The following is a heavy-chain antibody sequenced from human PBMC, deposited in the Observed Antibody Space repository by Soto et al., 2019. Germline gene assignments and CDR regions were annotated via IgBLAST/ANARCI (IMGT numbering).Heavy chain of an antibody. CDR1: GFTFGSHS. D-gene: IGHD2-15*01. Sequence: EVQLVESGGGLVKPGGSLRLSCADSGFTFGSHSMFWVRQAPGKGLEWVSSISSDSTYIFYADSVKGRFAISRDNAKNSLYLQIDSLRAADTAVYYCARGGLVVVVAATRPLDYWGQGTLVTVSS. J-gene: IGHJ4*02. CDR3: ARGGLVVVVAATRPLDY. CDR2: ISSDSTYI. V-gene: IGHV3-21*01.